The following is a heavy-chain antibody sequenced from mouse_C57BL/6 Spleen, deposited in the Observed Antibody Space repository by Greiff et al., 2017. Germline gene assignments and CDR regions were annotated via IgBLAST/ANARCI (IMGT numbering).Heavy chain of an antibody. D-gene: IGHD1-1*01. CDR2: IDPSDSYT. CDR1: GYTFTSYW. Sequence: QVQLQQPGAELVRPGTSVKLSCKASGYTFTSYWMHWVKQRPGQGLEWIGVIDPSDSYTNYNQKFKGKATLTVDTSSSTAYMQLSSLTSEDSAVYDCASEGEVARYFDYWGQGTTLTVAS. CDR3: ASEGEVARYFDY. J-gene: IGHJ2*01. V-gene: IGHV1-59*01.